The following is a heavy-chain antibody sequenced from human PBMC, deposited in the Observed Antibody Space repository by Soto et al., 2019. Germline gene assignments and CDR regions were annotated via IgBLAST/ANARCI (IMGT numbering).Heavy chain of an antibody. CDR1: GFTFSNFW. CDR2: IKGDGSST. J-gene: IGHJ3*02. Sequence: EVQLVESGGGLVRPGGSLRLSCEASGFTFSNFWMYWVRQAPGKGLVWLSRIKGDGSSTSYADSVQGRFTISRDNAKNTVYLQMNSLRADDTAVYYCASLNSGTYKGDAFDIWGQGTVVSVSS. D-gene: IGHD1-26*01. CDR3: ASLNSGTYKGDAFDI. V-gene: IGHV3-74*01.